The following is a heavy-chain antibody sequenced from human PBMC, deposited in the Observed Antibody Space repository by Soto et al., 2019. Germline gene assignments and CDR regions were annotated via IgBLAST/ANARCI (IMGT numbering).Heavy chain of an antibody. D-gene: IGHD6-13*01. CDR2: IYHSGST. CDR1: GYSISSGYY. CDR3: ARGVIIGIAAVGPAGGRKKRHFDY. J-gene: IGHJ4*02. Sequence: SETLSLTCAVSGYSISSGYYWGWIRQPPGKGLEWIGSIYHSGSTYYNPSLKSRVTISVDTSKNQFSLKLSSVTAADTAVYYCARGVIIGIAAVGPAGGRKKRHFDYWGQGTRVTVSS. V-gene: IGHV4-38-2*01.